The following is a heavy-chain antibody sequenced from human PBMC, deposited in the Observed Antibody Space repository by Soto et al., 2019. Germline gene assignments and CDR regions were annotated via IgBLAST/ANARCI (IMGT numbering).Heavy chain of an antibody. J-gene: IGHJ6*02. Sequence: SETLSLTCTVSGGSISSGGYYWSWIRQHPGKGLEWIGYIYHSGTTYYNPSLKSRVTISVDASKNEFSLRLSSVTAADTAVYYCARLNGYCISTNCHGYYGMDVWGQGTTVTVSS. CDR2: IYHSGTT. V-gene: IGHV4-31*03. CDR1: GGSISSGGYY. D-gene: IGHD2-2*03. CDR3: ARLNGYCISTNCHGYYGMDV.